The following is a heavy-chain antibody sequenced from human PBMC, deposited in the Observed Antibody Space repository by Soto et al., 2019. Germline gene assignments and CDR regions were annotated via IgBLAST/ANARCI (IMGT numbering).Heavy chain of an antibody. V-gene: IGHV1-69*06. CDR1: GGTFSSHA. CDR2: IIPITETP. Sequence: QVQLVQSGAEVKKPGSSVKVSCKVSGGTFSSHAINWLRQAPGQGFEWMGVIIPITETPNNAEKFQGRVTITADKSTTTVYMELSSLTFDDTAVYFCARGNKGPDHYGPGSQGWYGPWGQGTLVTVSS. J-gene: IGHJ5*02. D-gene: IGHD3-10*01. CDR3: ARGNKGPDHYGPGSQGWYGP.